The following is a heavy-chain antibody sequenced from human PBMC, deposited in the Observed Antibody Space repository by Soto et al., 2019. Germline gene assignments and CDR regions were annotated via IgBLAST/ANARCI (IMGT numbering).Heavy chain of an antibody. D-gene: IGHD3-16*01. CDR2: INSDGSST. CDR1: GFTFISYW. V-gene: IGHV3-74*01. Sequence: GGSLRLSCAASGFTFISYWMHWVRQAPGKGLVWVSRINSDGSSTSYADSVKGRFTISRDNAKNTLYLQMNSLRAEDTAVYYCARWGVYEEGAFDIWGQGTMVTV. CDR3: ARWGVYEEGAFDI. J-gene: IGHJ3*02.